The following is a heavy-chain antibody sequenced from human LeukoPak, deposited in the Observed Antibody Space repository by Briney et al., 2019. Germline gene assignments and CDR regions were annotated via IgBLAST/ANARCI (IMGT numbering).Heavy chain of an antibody. CDR1: GGSISTYW. D-gene: IGHD3-22*01. V-gene: IGHV4-4*07. J-gene: IGHJ4*02. CDR2: IYTSGST. CDR3: ARGRRRRNYYDSSGYSYYFDY. Sequence: SETLSLTCTVSGGSISTYWWSWIRQPAGKGLEWIGHIYTSGSTNYNPSLKSRVTMSVDTSKNQFSLKLSSVTAADTAVYYCARGRRRRNYYDSSGYSYYFDYWGQGTLVTVSS.